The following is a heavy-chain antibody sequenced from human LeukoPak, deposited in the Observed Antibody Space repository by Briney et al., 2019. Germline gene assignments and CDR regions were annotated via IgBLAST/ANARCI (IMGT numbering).Heavy chain of an antibody. Sequence: QPGGSLRLSCAASGFTFSDYAVSWVRQAPGKGPEWVSAITGGGDVTSYADSVKGRFTIPRDNSKNTLYLQMDSLRVDDTALYYCAKVGWVGYWGQGTLVTVSS. J-gene: IGHJ4*02. CDR1: GFTFSDYA. D-gene: IGHD6-19*01. CDR2: ITGGGDVT. V-gene: IGHV3-23*01. CDR3: AKVGWVGY.